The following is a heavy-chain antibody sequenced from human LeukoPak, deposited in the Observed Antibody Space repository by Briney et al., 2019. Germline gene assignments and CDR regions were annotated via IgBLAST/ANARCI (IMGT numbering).Heavy chain of an antibody. D-gene: IGHD6-13*01. CDR2: IYYSGST. V-gene: IGHV4-59*01. CDR1: GGSISGYY. Sequence: RSSETLSLTCAVSGGSISGYYWSWIRQSPDKGLEWIGYIYYSGSTNYNPSLQSRVTISVDTSKNQFSLKLSSVTAADTAVYYCARVVLAGVAAAGYYYMDVWGKGTTVTVSS. J-gene: IGHJ6*03. CDR3: ARVVLAGVAAAGYYYMDV.